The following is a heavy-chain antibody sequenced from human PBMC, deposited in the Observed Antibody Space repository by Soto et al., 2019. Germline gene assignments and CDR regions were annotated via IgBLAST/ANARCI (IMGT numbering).Heavy chain of an antibody. CDR1: GFSLRAGGVS. CDR2: IYWDDEK. D-gene: IGHD3-10*02. CDR3: ACGRGVPGGISWYSHDDMDV. J-gene: IGHJ6*03. V-gene: IGHV2-5*02. Sequence: QITLKESGPTLVNPTQSLTLTCSFSGFSLRAGGVSVGWSRQPPGKAREWLGMIYWDDEKRCSPSLKDRRIITKDTARNQVVLALSNIDPVDAATYFCACGRGVPGGISWYSHDDMDVWGKGTTVTVSS.